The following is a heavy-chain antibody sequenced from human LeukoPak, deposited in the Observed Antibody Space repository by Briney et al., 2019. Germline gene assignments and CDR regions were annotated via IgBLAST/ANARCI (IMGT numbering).Heavy chain of an antibody. V-gene: IGHV3-30-3*01. CDR1: GFTFSSYA. CDR3: ARATQGDDAFDI. CDR2: ISYDGSNK. Sequence: GRSLRLSYAASGFTFSSYAMHWVRQAPGKGLEWVAVISYDGSNKYYADSVKGRFTISRDNSKNTLYLQMNSLRAEDTAVYYCARATQGDDAFDIWGQGTMVTVSS. D-gene: IGHD3-16*01. J-gene: IGHJ3*02.